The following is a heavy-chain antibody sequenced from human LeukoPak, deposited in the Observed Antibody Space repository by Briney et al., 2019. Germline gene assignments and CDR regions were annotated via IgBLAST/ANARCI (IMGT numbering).Heavy chain of an antibody. CDR3: ARLHYDVLTGPFDY. CDR1: GITVSTNY. Sequence: GGSLRLSCAASGITVSTNYMSWVRQAPGKGLEWVSIIYSGGATFYADSVKGRFTISRESSKNTLWLQMNSLRAEDTAVYYCARLHYDVLTGPFDYWGQGTLVTVSS. CDR2: IYSGGAT. J-gene: IGHJ4*02. D-gene: IGHD3-9*01. V-gene: IGHV3-66*04.